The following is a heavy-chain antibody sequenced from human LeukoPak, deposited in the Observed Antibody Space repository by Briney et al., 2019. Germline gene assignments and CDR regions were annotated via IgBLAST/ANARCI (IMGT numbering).Heavy chain of an antibody. CDR1: GGSISSSSYY. J-gene: IGHJ4*02. D-gene: IGHD3-10*01. CDR3: ARDGGFGAFDY. Sequence: KTSETLSLTCSVSGGSISSSSYYWAWIRQPPGKGLEWIGYIYYSGSTNYNPSLKSRVTISVDTSKNQFSLKLSSVTAADTAVYYCARDGGFGAFDYWGQGTLVTVSS. CDR2: IYYSGST. V-gene: IGHV4-61*01.